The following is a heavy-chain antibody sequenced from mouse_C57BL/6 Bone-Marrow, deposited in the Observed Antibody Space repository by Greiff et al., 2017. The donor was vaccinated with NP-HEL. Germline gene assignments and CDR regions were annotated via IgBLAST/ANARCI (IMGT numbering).Heavy chain of an antibody. Sequence: VQLKESGPELVKPGASVKIPCKASGYTFTDYNMDWVKQSHGKSLEWIGDINPNNGGTIYNQKFKGKATLTVDKSSSTAYMELRSLTSEDTAVYYCARWGHYYGSSYWYFDVWGTGTTVTVSS. CDR2: INPNNGGT. J-gene: IGHJ1*03. V-gene: IGHV1-18*01. CDR1: GYTFTDYN. CDR3: ARWGHYYGSSYWYFDV. D-gene: IGHD1-1*01.